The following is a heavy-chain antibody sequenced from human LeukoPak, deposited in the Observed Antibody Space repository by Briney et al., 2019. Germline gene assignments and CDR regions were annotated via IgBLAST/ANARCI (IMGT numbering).Heavy chain of an antibody. Sequence: AESLRLSCVASGFTFSSYAVSWVRQAPGKGLEWVSFMSYNGGRVHYADSVKGRFTISRDKSSNTVYLQMNSLRAEDTAVYYCGKDQGNGDYYRNYYYMEVWGKGTTVIVSS. CDR2: MSYNGGRV. CDR3: GKDQGNGDYYRNYYYMEV. CDR1: GFTFSSYA. J-gene: IGHJ6*03. V-gene: IGHV3-23*01. D-gene: IGHD4-17*01.